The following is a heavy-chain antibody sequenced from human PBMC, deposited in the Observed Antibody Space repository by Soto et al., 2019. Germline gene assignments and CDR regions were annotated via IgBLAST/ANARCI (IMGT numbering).Heavy chain of an antibody. CDR2: IDGVGAGT. J-gene: IGHJ4*02. CDR1: GFTFTNYW. V-gene: IGHV3-74*01. CDR3: TTVFEY. Sequence: EVQLVQSGGGSVQPGGSLRLSCEASGFTFTNYWMHWVRQVPGKGLVWVSRIDGVGAGTSYSDIVRGGFTITRDNAENMLYLKMNSLRSEATAVYNCTTVFEYWGQGTLVTVSS.